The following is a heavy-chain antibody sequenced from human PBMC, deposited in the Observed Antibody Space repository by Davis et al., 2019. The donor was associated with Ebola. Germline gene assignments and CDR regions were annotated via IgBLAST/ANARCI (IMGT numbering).Heavy chain of an antibody. J-gene: IGHJ6*04. CDR2: SDWNSGGV. D-gene: IGHD2-2*01. Sequence: SLKISCAVSGFTSRNYAMHWVRQAPGKGLEWVSGSDWNSGGVGYADSVKGRFIVSRDNAKNSLFLQMNSLRVEDTALYFCTKDVQPGGAYVWGKGTTVTVSS. CDR3: TKDVQPGGAYV. V-gene: IGHV3-9*02. CDR1: GFTSRNYA.